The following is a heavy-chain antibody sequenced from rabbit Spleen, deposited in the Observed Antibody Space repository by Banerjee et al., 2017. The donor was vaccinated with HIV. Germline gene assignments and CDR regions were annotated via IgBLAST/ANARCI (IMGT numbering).Heavy chain of an antibody. CDR1: GFSFSSGYY. CDR3: ASAYSDIYFDL. Sequence: QEQLEESGGGLVKPGASLTLTCKASGFSFSSGYYMAWVRQAPGKGLEWIGCIGTGSGTTWFANWAKGRFTISKTSSTTVTLQMTSLTAADTATYFCASAYSDIYFDLWGQGTLVTVS. J-gene: IGHJ4*01. CDR2: IGTGSGTT. D-gene: IGHD6-1*01. V-gene: IGHV1S45*01.